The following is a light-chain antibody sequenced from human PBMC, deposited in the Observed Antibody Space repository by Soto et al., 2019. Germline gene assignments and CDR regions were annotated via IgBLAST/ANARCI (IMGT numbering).Light chain of an antibody. J-gene: IGKJ1*01. CDR1: QSISSW. CDR3: QHYNSYSEA. Sequence: DIQMTQSPSTLSASVGDRVTITCLASQSISSWLAWYQQKPGKAPKILIYKASSLESGVPSRFSGSGSGTEFTLTISSLQPDDFATYYCQHYNSYSEAFGQGTKVDI. CDR2: KAS. V-gene: IGKV1-5*03.